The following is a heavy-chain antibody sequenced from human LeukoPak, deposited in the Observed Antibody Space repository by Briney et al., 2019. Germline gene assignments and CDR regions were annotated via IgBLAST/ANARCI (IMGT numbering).Heavy chain of an antibody. Sequence: ASVKVSCKASGGTFSSYAISWVRQAPGQGLEWMGGVIPIFGTANYAQKFQGRVTITADESTSTAYMELSSLRSEDTAVYYCAREDYYGSGIPDPWGQGTLVTVSS. J-gene: IGHJ5*02. D-gene: IGHD3-10*01. CDR3: AREDYYGSGIPDP. CDR2: VIPIFGTA. CDR1: GGTFSSYA. V-gene: IGHV1-69*13.